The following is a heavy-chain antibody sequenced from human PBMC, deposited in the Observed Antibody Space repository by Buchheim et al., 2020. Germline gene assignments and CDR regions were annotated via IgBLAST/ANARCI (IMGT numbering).Heavy chain of an antibody. CDR3: ARGQYDFWSGYYEGYFDY. Sequence: QVQLQESGPGLVKPSETLSLTCTVSGGSISSYYWSWIRQPPGKGLEWIGYIYYSGSTNYNPSLQSRVTISVDTSKNQFYLKLSSVTAADTAVYYCARGQYDFWSGYYEGYFDYWGQGTL. CDR2: IYYSGST. CDR1: GGSISSYY. V-gene: IGHV4-59*01. D-gene: IGHD3-3*01. J-gene: IGHJ4*02.